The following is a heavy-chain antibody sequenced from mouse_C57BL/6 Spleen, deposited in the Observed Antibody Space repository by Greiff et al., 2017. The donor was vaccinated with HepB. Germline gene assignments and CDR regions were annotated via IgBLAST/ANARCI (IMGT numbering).Heavy chain of an antibody. V-gene: IGHV1-53*01. Sequence: VQLQQSGTELVKPGASVKLSCKASGYTFTSYWMHWVKQRPGQGLEWIGNINPSNGGTNYNEKFKSKATLTVDKSSSTAYMQLSSLTSEDSAVYYWARGMGIYYDYDVGFDYWGQGTTLTVSS. CDR3: ARGMGIYYDYDVGFDY. J-gene: IGHJ2*01. D-gene: IGHD2-4*01. CDR2: INPSNGGT. CDR1: GYTFTSYW.